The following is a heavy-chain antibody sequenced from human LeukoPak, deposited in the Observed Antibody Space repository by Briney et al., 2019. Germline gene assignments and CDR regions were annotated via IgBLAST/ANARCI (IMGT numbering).Heavy chain of an antibody. J-gene: IGHJ4*02. CDR2: ISAYNGNT. CDR1: GYTFTSYG. D-gene: IGHD3-10*01. CDR3: ARDLRVVRGVIISGFDY. V-gene: IGHV1-18*01. Sequence: ASVKVSCKASGYTFTSYGISWVRQAPGQGLEWMGWISAYNGNTNYAQKLQGRVTMTTDTSTSTAYMELRSLRSDDTAAYYCARDLRVVRGVIISGFDYWGQGTLVTVSS.